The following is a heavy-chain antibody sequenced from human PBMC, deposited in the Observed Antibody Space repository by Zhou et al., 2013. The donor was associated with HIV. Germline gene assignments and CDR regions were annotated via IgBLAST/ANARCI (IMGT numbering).Heavy chain of an antibody. D-gene: IGHD3-16*01. CDR1: KYTFTGYY. V-gene: IGHV1-2*02. Sequence: QVQLEQSGAEVKKPGASVKVSCRASKYTFTGYYMHWVRQAPGQGFEWMGWINPNSDATNYAEKFQGRVTMTRDTSVSTAYMELSNLTSDDTAVYYCARMPGGYASGHDPWGQGTLVTGLL. CDR3: ARMPGGYASGHDP. CDR2: INPNSDAT. J-gene: IGHJ5*02.